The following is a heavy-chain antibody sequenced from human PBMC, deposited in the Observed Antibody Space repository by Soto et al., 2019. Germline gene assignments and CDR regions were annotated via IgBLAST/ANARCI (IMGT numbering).Heavy chain of an antibody. CDR3: AKVGPESIAARPRALNAFDI. CDR2: ISGSGGST. D-gene: IGHD6-6*01. J-gene: IGHJ3*02. V-gene: IGHV3-23*01. CDR1: GFTFSSYA. Sequence: PGGSLRPSCAASGFTFSSYAMSWVRQAPGKGLEWVSAISGSGGSTYYADSVKGRFTISRDNSKNTLYLQMNSLRAEDTAVYYCAKVGPESIAARPRALNAFDIWGQGTMVTVSS.